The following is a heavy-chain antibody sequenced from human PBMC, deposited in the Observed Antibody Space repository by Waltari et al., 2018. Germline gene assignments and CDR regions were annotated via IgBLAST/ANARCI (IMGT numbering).Heavy chain of an antibody. J-gene: IGHJ5*02. CDR2: IIPIFGTA. CDR1: GGTFSSYA. V-gene: IGHV1-69*14. CDR3: ATRAVANNWFDP. Sequence: QVQLVQSGAEVKKPGSSVKVSCKASGGTFSSYAISWVRQAPGQGLEWMGGIIPIFGTANYAQKCQGRVTITADTSTDTAYMELSSLRSEDTAVYYCATRAVANNWFDPWGQGTLVTVSS. D-gene: IGHD6-19*01.